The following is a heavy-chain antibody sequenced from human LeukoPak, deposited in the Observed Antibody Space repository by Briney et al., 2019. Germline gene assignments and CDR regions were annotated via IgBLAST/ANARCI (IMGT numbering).Heavy chain of an antibody. CDR1: GFIFSDYS. Sequence: GGSLRLSCAASGFIFSDYSMNWVRQAPGKGLEWVSSISSGSSYIYYADSVKGRFTISRDNSKNTLYLQMNSLRAEDTAVYYCARGPNSGYGMWGQGTLVTVSS. D-gene: IGHD5-12*01. V-gene: IGHV3-21*04. CDR2: ISSGSSYI. J-gene: IGHJ4*02. CDR3: ARGPNSGYGM.